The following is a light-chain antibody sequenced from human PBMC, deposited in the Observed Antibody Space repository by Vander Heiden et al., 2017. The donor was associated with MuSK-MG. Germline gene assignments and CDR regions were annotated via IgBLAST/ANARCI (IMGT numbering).Light chain of an antibody. CDR3: QQSYSTTWT. CDR2: AAS. V-gene: IGKV1-39*01. CDR1: QSISSY. J-gene: IGKJ1*01. Sequence: IQLTQSPSPLSASVGDRVTITCRASQSISSYLNWYQQKPGKAPKLLIYAASSLQSGVPSRFSGSGSGTDFTLTISSLQPEDFATYYCQQSYSTTWTFGQGTKVEIK.